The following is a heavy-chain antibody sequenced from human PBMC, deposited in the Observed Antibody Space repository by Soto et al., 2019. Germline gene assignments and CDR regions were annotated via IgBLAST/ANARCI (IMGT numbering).Heavy chain of an antibody. D-gene: IGHD3-10*01. J-gene: IGHJ6*02. V-gene: IGHV4-39*07. CDR1: GGSISSSSYY. CDR3: ARRQSDYYGSGSYYYYYYGMDV. Sequence: PSETLSLTCTVSGGSISSSSYYWGWIRQPPGKGLEWIGSIYYSGSTYYNPSLKSRVTISVDTSKNQFSLKLSSVTAADTAVYYCARRQSDYYGSGSYYYYYYGMDVWGQGTTVTVSS. CDR2: IYYSGST.